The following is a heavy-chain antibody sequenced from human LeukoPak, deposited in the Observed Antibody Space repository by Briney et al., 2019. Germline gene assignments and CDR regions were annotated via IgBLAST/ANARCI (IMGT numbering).Heavy chain of an antibody. D-gene: IGHD5-18*01. CDR2: INPNSCGT. CDR3: AREGYSYGYDY. CDR1: GYTFTKYG. J-gene: IGHJ4*02. V-gene: IGHV1-2*02. Sequence: ASVKVSCKASGYTFTKYGTTWVRQAPGQGLDWMGWINPNSCGTNYAQKFQGRVTMTRDTSISTAYMELSRLRSDDTAVYYCAREGYSYGYDYWGQGTLVTVSS.